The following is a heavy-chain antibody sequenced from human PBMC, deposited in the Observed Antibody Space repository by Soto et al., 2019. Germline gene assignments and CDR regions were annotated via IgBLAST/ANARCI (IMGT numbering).Heavy chain of an antibody. J-gene: IGHJ4*02. CDR3: ARDRGYGGNSGEEYFDY. D-gene: IGHD4-17*01. CDR2: IIPIFGTA. Sequence: QVQLVQSGAEVKKPGSSVKVSCKASGGTFSSYAISWVRQAPGQGLEWMGGIIPIFGTANYAQKFQGRVTITADESTSTADMELSSLRSEDTAVYYCARDRGYGGNSGEEYFDYWGQGTLVTVSA. V-gene: IGHV1-69*01. CDR1: GGTFSSYA.